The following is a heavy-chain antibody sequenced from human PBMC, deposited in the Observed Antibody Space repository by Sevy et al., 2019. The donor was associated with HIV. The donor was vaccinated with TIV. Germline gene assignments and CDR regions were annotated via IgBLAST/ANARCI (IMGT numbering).Heavy chain of an antibody. Sequence: SETLSLTCTVSGYSISSGYYWGWIRQPPGKGLEWIGSIHHGGSTYYNPSLKSRVTISVDTSKNQFSLKLSSVTAADAAVYYCARGSGKGVAVTFIYWGQGTLVTVSS. V-gene: IGHV4-38-2*02. CDR2: IHHGGST. CDR1: GYSISSGYY. D-gene: IGHD3-16*01. CDR3: ARGSGKGVAVTFIY. J-gene: IGHJ4*02.